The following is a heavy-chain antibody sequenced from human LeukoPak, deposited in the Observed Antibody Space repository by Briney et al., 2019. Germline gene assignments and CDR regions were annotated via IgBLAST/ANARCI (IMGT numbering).Heavy chain of an antibody. V-gene: IGHV3-21*01. D-gene: IGHD6-19*01. CDR2: ITSSSSYI. Sequence: GRSLRLSCAASGFTFSSYAMHWVRQAPRKGLEWVSSITSSSSYIYYADSVKGRFTISRDDAKNSLYLQMNSLRAEDTAVYYCARERPGYSSGHSSHAFDIWGQGTMVTVSS. J-gene: IGHJ3*02. CDR3: ARERPGYSSGHSSHAFDI. CDR1: GFTFSSYA.